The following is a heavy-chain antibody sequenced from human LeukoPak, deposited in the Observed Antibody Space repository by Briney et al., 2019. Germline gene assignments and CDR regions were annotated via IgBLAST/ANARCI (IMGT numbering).Heavy chain of an antibody. J-gene: IGHJ4*02. CDR1: GDSITDYY. D-gene: IGHD6-13*01. CDR3: AREEGIAAAGALEY. Sequence: PSETLSLTCNVSGDSITDYYWSWIRQPPGKGLEWIGFIYHSGNTNYNPSLASRVTLSLDTSKTQLSLRLASVTAADSAVYYCAREEGIAAAGALEYWGQGLLVTVSS. V-gene: IGHV4-59*01. CDR2: IYHSGNT.